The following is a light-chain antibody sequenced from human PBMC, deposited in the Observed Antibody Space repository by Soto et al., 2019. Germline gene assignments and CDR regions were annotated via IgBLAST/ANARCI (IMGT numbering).Light chain of an antibody. V-gene: IGKV1-39*01. CDR3: HQYNDWPSIT. Sequence: DIQMTQSPSSLSASVGDRVTITCRASQSISFYLNWYRQKPGKAPKLLIYTASNVQSGVPSRISGSGSGTDFTLTISSLQPEDFATYYCHQYNDWPSITFGQGTRLEI. J-gene: IGKJ5*01. CDR1: QSISFY. CDR2: TAS.